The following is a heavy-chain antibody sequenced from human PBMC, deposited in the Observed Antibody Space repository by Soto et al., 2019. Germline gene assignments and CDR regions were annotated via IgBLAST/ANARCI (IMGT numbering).Heavy chain of an antibody. CDR1: GFTFKTYN. CDR3: ARDYDFWSGRGGMDV. V-gene: IGHV3-21*01. J-gene: IGHJ6*02. Sequence: EAQLVESGGGLVKPGGSLRLSCAASGFTFKTYNMNWVRQAPGKGLEWVSSISSSSSYIYHADSVKGRFTISRDNANTSLYLQMNSLRAEDTAVYYCARDYDFWSGRGGMDVWGQGTTVTVSS. CDR2: ISSSSSYI. D-gene: IGHD3-3*01.